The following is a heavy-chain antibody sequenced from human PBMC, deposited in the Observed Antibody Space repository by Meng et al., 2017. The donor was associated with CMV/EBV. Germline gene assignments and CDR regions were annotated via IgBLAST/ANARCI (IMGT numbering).Heavy chain of an antibody. CDR1: GYTFTSYD. CDR3: ARGTKGYYDFWSGYRPGPWFDP. Sequence: ASVKVSCKASGYTFTSYDINWVRQATGQGLEWMGWMNPNSGNTGYAQKFQGRVTITRNTSISTAYMELSSLRSEDTAVYCCARGTKGYYDFWSGYRPGPWFDPWGQGTLVTVSS. CDR2: MNPNSGNT. D-gene: IGHD3-3*01. V-gene: IGHV1-8*03. J-gene: IGHJ5*02.